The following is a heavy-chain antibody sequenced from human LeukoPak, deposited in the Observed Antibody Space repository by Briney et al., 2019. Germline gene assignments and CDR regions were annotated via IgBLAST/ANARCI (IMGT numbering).Heavy chain of an antibody. J-gene: IGHJ4*02. CDR1: GGSFSGYY. CDR3: ATSYYDILTGFFDY. CDR2: INHSGST. D-gene: IGHD3-9*01. V-gene: IGHV4-34*01. Sequence: KSSETLSLTCAVYGGSFSGYYWSWIRQPPGKGLEWIGEINHSGSTNYNPSLKSRVTISVDTSKNQFSLNLSSVTAADTALYFCATSYYDILTGFFDYWGQGTLVTVSS.